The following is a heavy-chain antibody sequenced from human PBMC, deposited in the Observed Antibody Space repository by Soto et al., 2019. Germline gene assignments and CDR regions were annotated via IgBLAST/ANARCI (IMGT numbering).Heavy chain of an antibody. V-gene: IGHV3-21*01. CDR1: GFTFSSYS. CDR2: ISSSSSYI. D-gene: IGHD6-6*01. CDR3: ARDSFEAARRGFDY. J-gene: IGHJ4*02. Sequence: EVQLVESGGGLVKPGGSLRLSCAASGFTFSSYSMNWVRQAPGKGLEWVSSISSSSSYIYYADSVKGRFTISRDNAKNSLYLQMNSLRAEDTAVYYCARDSFEAARRGFDYWGQGTLVTVSS.